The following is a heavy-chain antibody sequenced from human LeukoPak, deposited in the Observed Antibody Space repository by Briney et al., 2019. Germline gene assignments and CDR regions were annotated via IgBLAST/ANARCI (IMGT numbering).Heavy chain of an antibody. CDR1: GGSISSSNW. J-gene: IGHJ4*02. D-gene: IGHD4-17*01. V-gene: IGHV4-4*02. Sequence: PSGTLSLTCAVSGGSISSSNWWSWVRQPPGKGLEWIGEIYHSGSTNYNPSLKSRVTISVDRSENQFSLHLSSVTAADTAVYYCARSRYGDLDYWGQGTLVTVSS. CDR2: IYHSGST. CDR3: ARSRYGDLDY.